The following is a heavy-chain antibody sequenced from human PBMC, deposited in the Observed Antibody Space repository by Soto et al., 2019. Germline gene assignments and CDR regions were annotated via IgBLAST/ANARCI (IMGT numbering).Heavy chain of an antibody. V-gene: IGHV4-31*03. J-gene: IGHJ4*02. CDR1: GGSINSGGYC. D-gene: IGHD5-18*01. CDR2: ISYGGRT. Sequence: QVQLQESGPGLVKPSQTLSLTCTVSGGSINSGGYCWSWIRQHPGKGLEWIGCISYGGRTSYNASLQSRVTISVDTSKNPFSPKLRSVPAVDTTVYYCSRGILVWGQGTLIPVYS. CDR3: SRGILV.